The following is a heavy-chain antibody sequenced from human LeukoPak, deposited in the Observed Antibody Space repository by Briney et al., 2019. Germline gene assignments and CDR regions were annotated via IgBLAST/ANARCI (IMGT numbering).Heavy chain of an antibody. CDR1: GFTFSSYG. J-gene: IGHJ4*02. CDR2: IWYDGSNK. V-gene: IGHV3-33*01. CDR3: GRDPRVGGENALDY. D-gene: IGHD3-10*01. Sequence: GRSLRLSCAASGFTFSSYGMHWVRQAPGKGLEWVAVIWYDGSNKYYADSVKGRFTISRDNSKNTLYLQMNSLRAEDTAVYYCGRDPRVGGENALDYGGKETLVTAPS.